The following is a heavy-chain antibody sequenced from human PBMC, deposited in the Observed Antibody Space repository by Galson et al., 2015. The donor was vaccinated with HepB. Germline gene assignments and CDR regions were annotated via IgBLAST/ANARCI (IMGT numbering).Heavy chain of an antibody. CDR1: GFTFDDYA. CDR2: ISWNSGSI. V-gene: IGHV3-9*01. CDR3: AKAMGELSST. Sequence: SLRLSCAASGFTFDDYAMHWVRQAPGKGLEWVSGISWNSGSIGYADSVKGRFTISRDNAKNSLYLQMNSLRAEDTAVYYCAKAMGELSSTWGQGTLVTVSS. D-gene: IGHD3-16*02. J-gene: IGHJ5*02.